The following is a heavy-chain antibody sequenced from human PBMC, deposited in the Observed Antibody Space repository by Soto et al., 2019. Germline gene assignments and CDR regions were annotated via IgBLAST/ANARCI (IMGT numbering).Heavy chain of an antibody. V-gene: IGHV4-30-2*03. CDR2: IYHSGST. CDR3: RRSSRYGTDV. Sequence: SETLSLTCAVSGGSISSGGYSWIWIRQPPGKGLEWIGYIYHSGSTYYNPSLNSQVTISVDTSKNQFSLNLISVTAADTAVYYCRRSSRYGTDVWGQGTTVTVSS. J-gene: IGHJ6*02. CDR1: GGSISSGGYS. D-gene: IGHD6-13*01.